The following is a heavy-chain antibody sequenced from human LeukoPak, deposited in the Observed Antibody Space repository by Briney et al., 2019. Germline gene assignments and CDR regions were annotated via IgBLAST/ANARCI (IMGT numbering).Heavy chain of an antibody. CDR1: RFSFSTYP. CDR3: AKSLFTSATGTGRAFHI. V-gene: IGHV3-23*01. CDR2: ISASGDVT. J-gene: IGHJ3*02. D-gene: IGHD1-1*01. Sequence: GGSLRLSCAASRFSFSTYPMGWVRQAPGRGLEWVSGISASGDVTFHADPVKGRFTISRDNSKNTLYLQMTSLRAEDTAEYYCAKSLFTSATGTGRAFHIWGQGTMVTVSS.